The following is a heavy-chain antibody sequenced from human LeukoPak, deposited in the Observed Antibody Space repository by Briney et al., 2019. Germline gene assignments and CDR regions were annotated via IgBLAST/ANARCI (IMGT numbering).Heavy chain of an antibody. Sequence: PGGSLRLSCAASGFTFDDYAMHWVRQAPGKGLEWVSLISGDGGSTYYADSVKGRFTISRDNSKNSLYLQMNSLRTEDTALYYCAKDKGYYDFWSGYWPFDYWGQGTLVTVSS. CDR2: ISGDGGST. V-gene: IGHV3-43*02. D-gene: IGHD3-3*01. J-gene: IGHJ4*02. CDR3: AKDKGYYDFWSGYWPFDY. CDR1: GFTFDDYA.